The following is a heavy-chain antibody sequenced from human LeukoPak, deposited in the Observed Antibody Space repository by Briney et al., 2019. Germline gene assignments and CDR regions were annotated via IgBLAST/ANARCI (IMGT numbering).Heavy chain of an antibody. D-gene: IGHD1-1*01. CDR1: GFKFSSYW. J-gene: IGHJ4*02. Sequence: PGGSLRLSCTAPGFKFSSYWMSWVRQAPGKGLEWVANIKQDGSEKYYVDSVKGRFTISRDNAKKSLYLQMNNLRAADTAVYYCARDGYPFDFWGQGTLLTVSS. CDR3: ARDGYPFDF. V-gene: IGHV3-7*01. CDR2: IKQDGSEK.